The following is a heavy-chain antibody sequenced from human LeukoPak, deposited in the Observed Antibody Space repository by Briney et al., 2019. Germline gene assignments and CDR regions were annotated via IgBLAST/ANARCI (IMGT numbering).Heavy chain of an antibody. J-gene: IGHJ6*02. CDR1: GFTVSSNY. D-gene: IGHD3-16*02. CDR2: IYSGGST. Sequence: GGSLRLSCAASGFTVSSNYMSWVRQAPGKGLEWVSVIYSGGSTYYADSVKGRFTISRDNSKNTLYLQMNSLRAEDTAVYYCAREYPDYVWGSYRPLYYYYGMDVWGQGTTVTVSS. CDR3: AREYPDYVWGSYRPLYYYYGMDV. V-gene: IGHV3-53*01.